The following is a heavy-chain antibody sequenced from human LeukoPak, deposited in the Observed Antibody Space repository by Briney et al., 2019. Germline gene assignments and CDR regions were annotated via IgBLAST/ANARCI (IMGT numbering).Heavy chain of an antibody. J-gene: IGHJ4*02. CDR1: GNYW. CDR3: TKKGCTGTDCFADY. CDR2: ISGSGDAT. D-gene: IGHD2-8*02. Sequence: PGGSLRLSCAASGNYWMHWVRQAPGKGLEWVSDISGSGDATYYADSVKGRFTISRDRSKNTLYLQMNSLRAEDTALYYCTKKGCTGTDCFADYWGQGTLVTVST. V-gene: IGHV3-23*01.